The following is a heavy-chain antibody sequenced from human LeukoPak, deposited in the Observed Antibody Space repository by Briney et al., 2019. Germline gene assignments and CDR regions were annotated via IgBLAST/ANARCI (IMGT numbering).Heavy chain of an antibody. CDR3: VRWQSGSMFHPP. Sequence: KSSETPSPNRTVSGGSISSSSHYWGWIRPPPGKGLGWIGSIYYSGTTAYNPSLKSRVTISVDTSKNQFSLKLSSVTAADTAVYYCVRWQSGSMFHPPWGQGTLVTVSS. CDR2: IYYSGTT. J-gene: IGHJ5*02. D-gene: IGHD5-24*01. V-gene: IGHV4-39*05. CDR1: GGSISSSSHY.